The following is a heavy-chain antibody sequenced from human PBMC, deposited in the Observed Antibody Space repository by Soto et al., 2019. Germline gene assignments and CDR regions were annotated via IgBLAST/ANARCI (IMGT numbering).Heavy chain of an antibody. J-gene: IGHJ4*02. V-gene: IGHV4-59*01. CDR2: IYYSGST. CDR3: ARTTYYDILTGYRFDY. Sequence: QVQLQESGPGLVKPSETLSLTCTVSGGSISSYYWSWIRQPPGKGLEWIGYIYYSGSTNYNPSLNRRDTIPXGTXKXQGSLKLSSVTAADTAVYYCARTTYYDILTGYRFDYWGQGTLVTVSS. D-gene: IGHD3-9*01. CDR1: GGSISSYY.